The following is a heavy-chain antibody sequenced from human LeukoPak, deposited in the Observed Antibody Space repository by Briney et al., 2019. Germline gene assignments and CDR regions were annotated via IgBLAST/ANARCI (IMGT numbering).Heavy chain of an antibody. CDR1: GFTFSRYW. J-gene: IGHJ6*01. CDR3: ARDWAGCSSTSCYIEAGNYYYGMDV. V-gene: IGHV3-74*01. Sequence: GGSLRLSCAASGFTFSRYWMHWVRQAPGKGLEWVSRVNSDGSTTTYADSVKGRFTISRDNAKNSLYLQMNSLRAEDTAVYYCARDWAGCSSTSCYIEAGNYYYGMDVWGQGTTVTASS. CDR2: VNSDGSTT. D-gene: IGHD2-2*02.